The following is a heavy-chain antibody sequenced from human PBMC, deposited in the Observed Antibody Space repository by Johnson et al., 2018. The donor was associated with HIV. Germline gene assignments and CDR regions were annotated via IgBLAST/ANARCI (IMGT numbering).Heavy chain of an antibody. Sequence: VQLVESGGGLVKPGGSLRLSCAASGFTFTNAWMSWVRQAPGKGLEWIGRIQSKTDGGATDYAAPVKGRVTIPRDDSKNTLYLQMNSLGVEDTAVYYCARDALLRFLEWFIWGQGTMVTVSS. D-gene: IGHD3-3*01. CDR2: IQSKTDGGAT. CDR1: GFTFTNAW. CDR3: ARDALLRFLEWFI. V-gene: IGHV3-15*01. J-gene: IGHJ3*02.